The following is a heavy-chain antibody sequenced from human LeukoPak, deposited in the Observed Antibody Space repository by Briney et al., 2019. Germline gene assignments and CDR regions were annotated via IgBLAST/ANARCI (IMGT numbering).Heavy chain of an antibody. CDR1: GFTFSNYG. V-gene: IGHV3-7*01. Sequence: GGSLRLSCVASGFTFSNYGMNWVRQAPGKGLEWVANIKQDGSEKYYVDSVKGRFTISRDNAKNSLYLQMNSLRAEDTAVYYCAREATTVTTYYFDYWGQGTLVTVSS. CDR3: AREATTVTTYYFDY. J-gene: IGHJ4*02. D-gene: IGHD4-17*01. CDR2: IKQDGSEK.